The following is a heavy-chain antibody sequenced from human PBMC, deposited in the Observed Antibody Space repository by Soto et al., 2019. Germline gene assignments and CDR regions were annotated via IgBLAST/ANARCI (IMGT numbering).Heavy chain of an antibody. CDR1: GGTFSSYA. Sequence: SVKVSCKASGGTFSSYAISWVRQAPGQGLEWMGGIIPIFGTANYAQKFQGRVTITADESTSTAYMELSSLRSEDTAVYYCARDDPGGIHAFDIWGQGTMVTVS. CDR3: ARDDPGGIHAFDI. D-gene: IGHD2-15*01. V-gene: IGHV1-69*13. J-gene: IGHJ3*02. CDR2: IIPIFGTA.